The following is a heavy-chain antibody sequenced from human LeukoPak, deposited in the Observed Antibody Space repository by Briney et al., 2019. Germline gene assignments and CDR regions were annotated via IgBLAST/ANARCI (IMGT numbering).Heavy chain of an antibody. CDR1: GGFMNSINW. CDR3: ARNGAYCLDY. V-gene: IGHV4-4*02. D-gene: IGHD4/OR15-4a*01. Sequence: PSGTLSLTCVVSGGFMNSINWWSWVRQPPGKGLEWIGEILQSGSTNYNPSLRSRVTISVDRSKSQFSLNLNSVTVADTAVYYCARNGAYCLDYWGQGILVTVSS. CDR2: ILQSGST. J-gene: IGHJ4*02.